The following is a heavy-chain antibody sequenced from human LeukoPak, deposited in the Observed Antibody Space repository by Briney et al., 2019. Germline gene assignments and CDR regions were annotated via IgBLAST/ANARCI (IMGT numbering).Heavy chain of an antibody. CDR2: ISSSSSYV. D-gene: IGHD3-22*01. J-gene: IGHJ5*02. CDR3: ARDLGQYYDTSDNWLDP. V-gene: IGHV3-21*01. Sequence: GGSLRLSCAASGFTFSSYSMNWVRQAPGKGLEWVSSISSSSSYVYYADSVKGRFTISRDNAKNTLNLQMNSLRAEDTAVYYCARDLGQYYDTSDNWLDPWGQGTLVTVSS. CDR1: GFTFSSYS.